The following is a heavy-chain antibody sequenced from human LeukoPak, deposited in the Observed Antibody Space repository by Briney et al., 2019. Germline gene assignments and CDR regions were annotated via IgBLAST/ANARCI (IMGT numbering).Heavy chain of an antibody. Sequence: SETLSLTCAVYGGSFSGYYWSWIRQPPGKGLEWIGSIYYSGSTYYNPSLKSRVTISVDTSKNQFSLKLSSVTAADTAVYYCARGGVQWLVTRYFDYWGQGTLVTVSS. J-gene: IGHJ4*02. CDR1: GGSFSGYY. D-gene: IGHD6-19*01. CDR2: IYYSGST. V-gene: IGHV4-34*01. CDR3: ARGGVQWLVTRYFDY.